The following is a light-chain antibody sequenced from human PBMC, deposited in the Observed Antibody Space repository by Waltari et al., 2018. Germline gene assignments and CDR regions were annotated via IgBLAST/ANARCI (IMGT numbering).Light chain of an antibody. CDR2: DVT. J-gene: IGLJ3*02. Sequence: QSALTQPASVSGSPGQSITISCSGTTSDLGGYNYFSWYQQPPGKAPKLIIYDVTSRPSGVSNRFSGSKSGNTASLTISGLQAEDEADYYCCSFTSSSTWVFGGGTKLTVL. V-gene: IGLV2-14*01. CDR1: TSDLGGYNY. CDR3: CSFTSSSTWV.